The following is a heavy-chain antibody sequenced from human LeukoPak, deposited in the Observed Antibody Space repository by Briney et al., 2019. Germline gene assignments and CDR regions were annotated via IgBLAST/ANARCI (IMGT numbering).Heavy chain of an antibody. CDR1: GFTFKKYW. D-gene: IGHD5-24*01. J-gene: IGHJ4*02. V-gene: IGHV3-7*01. CDR2: IKEVGSET. CDR3: ARETPRRGETRDGYR. Sequence: GGSLRLSCAASGFTFKKYWMNWVRQVPGKGLECLANIKEVGSETYYADSVKGRFTISRDNPKNLLFLQINSLRVEDTAVYYCARETPRRGETRDGYRWGQGTLVTVSS.